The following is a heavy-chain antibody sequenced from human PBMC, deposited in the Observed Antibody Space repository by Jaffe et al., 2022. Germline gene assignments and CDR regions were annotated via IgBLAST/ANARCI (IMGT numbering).Heavy chain of an antibody. CDR1: GYSFTGYH. D-gene: IGHD6-19*01. Sequence: QVQLVQSGAEVKKPGASMKVSCKASGYSFTGYHVHWVRQAPGQGLEWMGWINTDSGVTNYAEKFEGRVKMTTDTSITTTYMELSSLRSDDTAVYYCTSSSGEFDYWGQGTLVTVSS. CDR3: TSSSGEFDY. V-gene: IGHV1-2*02. J-gene: IGHJ4*02. CDR2: INTDSGVT.